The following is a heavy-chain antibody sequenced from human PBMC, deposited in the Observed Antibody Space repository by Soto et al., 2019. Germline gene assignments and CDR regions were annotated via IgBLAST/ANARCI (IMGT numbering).Heavy chain of an antibody. Sequence: QVQLVQSGAEVRKPGSSVKVSCKASGGTFSRHAISWVRQAPGQGLEWMGGIIPIFGTANHAQKFQGRVTIIADESTSTVYMELSSLRSEDTAVYYCAGGNYGGYYYYGMDVWGQGTTVTVSS. D-gene: IGHD1-7*01. CDR1: GGTFSRHA. J-gene: IGHJ6*02. CDR2: IIPIFGTA. V-gene: IGHV1-69*01. CDR3: AGGNYGGYYYYGMDV.